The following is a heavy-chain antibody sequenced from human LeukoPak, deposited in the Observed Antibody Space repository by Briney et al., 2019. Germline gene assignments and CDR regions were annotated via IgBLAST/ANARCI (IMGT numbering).Heavy chain of an antibody. CDR1: GFTFSSYG. D-gene: IGHD5-12*01. J-gene: IGHJ4*02. CDR3: AKDRRGHSGFFDY. V-gene: IGHV3-30*18. CDR2: ISYDGSNK. Sequence: GGSLRLSCAASGFTFSSYGMHWVRQAPGKGLEWVAVISYDGSNKYYADSVKGRFTISRDNSKNTLYLQMNSLRAEDTAVYYCAKDRRGHSGFFDYWGQGTLVTVSS.